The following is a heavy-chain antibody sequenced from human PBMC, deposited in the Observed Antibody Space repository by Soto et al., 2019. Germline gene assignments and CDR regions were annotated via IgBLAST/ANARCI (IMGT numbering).Heavy chain of an antibody. CDR2: ISSGGFTI. CDR1: GFTFSDYY. CDR3: ARDPGIYYGMDV. V-gene: IGHV3-11*01. D-gene: IGHD3-10*01. Sequence: GGSLRLSCTASGFTFSDYYMTWIRQAPGKGLEWLSYISSGGFTIYYADSVKGRLTVSRDNAKNSMYLQMNTLRVEDTAVYYCARDPGIYYGMDVWGQGTTVTVSS. J-gene: IGHJ6*02.